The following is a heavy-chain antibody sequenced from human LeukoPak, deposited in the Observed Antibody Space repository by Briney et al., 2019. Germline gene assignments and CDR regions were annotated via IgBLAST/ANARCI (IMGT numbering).Heavy chain of an antibody. CDR2: INPNSGGT. D-gene: IGHD3-22*01. J-gene: IGHJ4*02. V-gene: IGHV1-2*02. Sequence: ASVKVSCKASGYTFTGYYMHWVRQAPGQGLEWMGWINPNSGGTNYAQKFQGRVTMTRDTSISTAYMELSRLRSDDTAVYYCARYYDSSGARQYYFDYWGQGTLVTVSS. CDR3: ARYYDSSGARQYYFDY. CDR1: GYTFTGYY.